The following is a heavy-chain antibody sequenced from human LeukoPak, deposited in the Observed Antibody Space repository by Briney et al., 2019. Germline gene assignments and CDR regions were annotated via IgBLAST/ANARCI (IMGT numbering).Heavy chain of an antibody. CDR3: AKDSPYYYDSSGHGGGY. D-gene: IGHD3-22*01. J-gene: IGHJ4*02. CDR1: GFTFSNFA. V-gene: IGHV3-23*01. Sequence: PGGSLRLSCAASGFTFSNFAMSWVRQAPGKGLEWVSGITGSGGNTHYADSVKGRFTISRDNSKNTLYLQMNSLRAEDTAVYYCAKDSPYYYDSSGHGGGYWGQGTLVTVSS. CDR2: ITGSGGNT.